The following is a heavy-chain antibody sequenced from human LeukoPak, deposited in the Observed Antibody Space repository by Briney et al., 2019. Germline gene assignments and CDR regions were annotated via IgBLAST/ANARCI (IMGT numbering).Heavy chain of an antibody. CDR3: ARGVRLGQDRQNDAFDI. CDR1: GYTFTAYY. J-gene: IGHJ3*02. Sequence: ASVKVSCKASGYTFTAYYMHWVRQAPGQGLEWMGWINPNSGGTNYAQKFQGRVTMTRDTSISTAYMELSRLRSDDTAVYYCARGVRLGQDRQNDAFDIWGQGTMVTVSS. CDR2: INPNSGGT. D-gene: IGHD3-10*01. V-gene: IGHV1-2*02.